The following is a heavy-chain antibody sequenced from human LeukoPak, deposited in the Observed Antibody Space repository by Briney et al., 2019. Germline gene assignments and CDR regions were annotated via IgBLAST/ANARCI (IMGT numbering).Heavy chain of an antibody. V-gene: IGHV4-34*01. D-gene: IGHD2-2*01. CDR3: ARRHFTYCSSTSCYGGDDFDY. CDR1: GGSFSGYY. J-gene: IGHJ4*02. Sequence: PSETLSLTCAVYGGSFSGYYWSWIRQPPGKGLEWIGEINHSGSTNYNPSLKSRVTISVDTSKNQFSLKLSSVTAAGTAVYYCARRHFTYCSSTSCYGGDDFDYWGQGTLVTVSS. CDR2: INHSGST.